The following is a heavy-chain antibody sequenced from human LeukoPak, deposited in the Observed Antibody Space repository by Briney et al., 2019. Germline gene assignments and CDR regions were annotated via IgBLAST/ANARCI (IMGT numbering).Heavy chain of an antibody. D-gene: IGHD1-26*01. CDR1: GFIFSSYS. V-gene: IGHV3-48*01. CDR3: ARGIGRWELLTGFDY. Sequence: GGSLRLSCAASGFIFSSYSMNWVRQAPGKGLEWVSHISSSGRTIYYADSVKGRFTISRDNVKNSLYLQMNSLRAEDTAVYYCARGIGRWELLTGFDYWGQGTLVTVSS. CDR2: ISSSGRTI. J-gene: IGHJ4*02.